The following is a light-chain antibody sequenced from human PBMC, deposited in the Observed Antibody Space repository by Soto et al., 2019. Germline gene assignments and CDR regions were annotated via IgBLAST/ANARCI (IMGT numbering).Light chain of an antibody. CDR2: DAS. V-gene: IGKV3-20*01. CDR3: HHYGSSPRT. J-gene: IGKJ1*01. Sequence: EIVMTQSPATLSVSPGERATLSCRASQSVSSNLAWYQQKPGQAPRLLIYDASNRATGIPAMFSGCGSGTDFTLTISRLEPEDLAVYYCHHYGSSPRTFGLGTKGDIK. CDR1: QSVSSN.